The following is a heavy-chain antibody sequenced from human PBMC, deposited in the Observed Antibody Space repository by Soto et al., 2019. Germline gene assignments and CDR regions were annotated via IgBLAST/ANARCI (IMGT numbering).Heavy chain of an antibody. D-gene: IGHD5-18*01. CDR2: FYHSGNS. CDR1: GGSSRSYY. J-gene: IGHJ6*02. CDR3: ARISSVDPYGYVNGGLDV. V-gene: IGHV4-59*01. Sequence: SSETLSLGCSVSGGSSRSYYWSWIRQSPEKGLEWIGYFYHSGNSNYNPSLKSRVTISVDTSKNQLSLSLRSVTAADTAVYFCARISSVDPYGYVNGGLDVWGQGTTVTVSS.